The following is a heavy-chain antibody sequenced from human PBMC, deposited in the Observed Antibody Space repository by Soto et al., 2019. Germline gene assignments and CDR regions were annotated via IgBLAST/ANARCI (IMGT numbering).Heavy chain of an antibody. CDR2: ISAYNGNT. CDR3: ARAGYCSGGSCLNYFDY. J-gene: IGHJ4*02. V-gene: IGHV1-18*01. Sequence: ASVKVSCKASGYTFTSYGISWVRQAPGQGLEWMGWISAYNGNTNYAQKLQGRVTMTTDTSTSTAYMELRSLRSDDTAVYYCARAGYCSGGSCLNYFDYWGQGTLVTVSS. D-gene: IGHD2-15*01. CDR1: GYTFTSYG.